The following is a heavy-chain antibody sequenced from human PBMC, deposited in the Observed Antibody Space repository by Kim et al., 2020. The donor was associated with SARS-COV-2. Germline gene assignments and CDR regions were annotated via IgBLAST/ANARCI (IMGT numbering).Heavy chain of an antibody. V-gene: IGHV4-61*02. CDR2: IYTSGST. CDR3: ARRSSYCSGGSCYPWGFDY. D-gene: IGHD2-15*01. Sequence: SETLSLTCTVSGGSISSGSYYWSWIRQPAGKGLEWIGRIYTSGSTNYNPSLKSRVTISVDTSKNQFSLKLSSVTAADTAVYYCARRSSYCSGGSCYPWGFDYWGQGTLVTVSS. CDR1: GGSISSGSYY. J-gene: IGHJ4*02.